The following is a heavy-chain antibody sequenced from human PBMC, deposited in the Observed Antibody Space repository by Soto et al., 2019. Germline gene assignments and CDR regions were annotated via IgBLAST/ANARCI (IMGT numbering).Heavy chain of an antibody. CDR3: ARSFPISSSWYDGGFDY. D-gene: IGHD6-13*01. J-gene: IGHJ4*02. CDR2: IIPIFGTA. V-gene: IGHV1-69*12. Sequence: QVQLVQSGAEVKKPGSSVKVSCKASGGTFSSYAISWVRQAPGQGLEWMGGIIPIFGTANYAQKFQGRVTITADESTSTAYMELSGLRSEDTAVYYCARSFPISSSWYDGGFDYWGQGTLVTVSS. CDR1: GGTFSSYA.